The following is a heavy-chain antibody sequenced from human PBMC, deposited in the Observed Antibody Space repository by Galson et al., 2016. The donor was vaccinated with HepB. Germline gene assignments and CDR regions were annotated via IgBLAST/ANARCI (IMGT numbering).Heavy chain of an antibody. J-gene: IGHJ4*02. D-gene: IGHD4-17*01. CDR1: GFTFSSYW. Sequence: SLRLSCAASGFTFSSYWMSWVRQAPGKGLEWVANIRQDGGEGYYKDSVKGRFTISRDNADNSLYLQMNSLRAEDTALYYCAREGYGDALDHWGQGTLVTVST. V-gene: IGHV3-7*01. CDR2: IRQDGGEG. CDR3: AREGYGDALDH.